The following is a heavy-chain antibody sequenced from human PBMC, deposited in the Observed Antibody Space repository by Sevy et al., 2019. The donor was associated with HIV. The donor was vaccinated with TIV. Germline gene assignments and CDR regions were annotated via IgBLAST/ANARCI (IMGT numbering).Heavy chain of an antibody. Sequence: ASVKVSCKASGYTFTGHYMHWVRQAPGQGLEWMGWINPNSGSTDYPQKFQGRVTLTRDTSISTAYLELSRLTSDDTAVYYCARVFPYSSGGSCYSPYDAFDIWGLGTMVTVSS. D-gene: IGHD2-15*01. J-gene: IGHJ3*02. CDR2: INPNSGST. CDR3: ARVFPYSSGGSCYSPYDAFDI. CDR1: GYTFTGHY. V-gene: IGHV1-2*02.